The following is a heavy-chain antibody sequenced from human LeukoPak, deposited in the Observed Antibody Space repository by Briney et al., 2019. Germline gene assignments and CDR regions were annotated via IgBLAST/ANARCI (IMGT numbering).Heavy chain of an antibody. Sequence: GGSLRLSCAASGFTFSSYAMSWVRQAPGKGLEWVSAISGSGGSTYYADSVKGRFSISRDNSKNTLYLQMNSLRAEDTAVYYCAKDEHYDSSGPFDYWGQGTLVTVSS. CDR2: ISGSGGST. D-gene: IGHD3-22*01. V-gene: IGHV3-23*01. CDR3: AKDEHYDSSGPFDY. CDR1: GFTFSSYA. J-gene: IGHJ4*02.